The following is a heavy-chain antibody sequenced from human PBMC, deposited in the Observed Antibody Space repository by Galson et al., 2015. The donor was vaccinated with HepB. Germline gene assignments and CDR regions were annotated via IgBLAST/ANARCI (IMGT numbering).Heavy chain of an antibody. CDR1: GGSISSSSYY. D-gene: IGHD2-2*02. CDR3: ARQGPKGVPAAIQKYNWFDP. J-gene: IGHJ5*02. CDR2: IYYSGST. Sequence: TLSLTCTVSGGSISSSSYYWGWIRQPPGKGLEWIGSIYYSGSTYYNPSLKSRVTISVDTSKNQFSLKLSSVTAADTAVYYCARQGPKGVPAAIQKYNWFDPWGQGTLVTVSS. V-gene: IGHV4-39*01.